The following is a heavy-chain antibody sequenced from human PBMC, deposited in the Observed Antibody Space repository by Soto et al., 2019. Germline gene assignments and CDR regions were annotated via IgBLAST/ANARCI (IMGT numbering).Heavy chain of an antibody. V-gene: IGHV1-18*01. J-gene: IGHJ3*02. D-gene: IGHD2-2*01. CDR2: NSAYNGNT. CDR1: GYTFTSYG. Sequence: GASVKVSCKASGYTFTSYGISWVRQAPGQGLEWMGWNSAYNGNTNYAQKLQGRVTMTTDTSTSTAYMELRSLRFDDTAVYYCARYGLGDCSSTSCYGDDAFDIWGQGTMVTVSS. CDR3: ARYGLGDCSSTSCYGDDAFDI.